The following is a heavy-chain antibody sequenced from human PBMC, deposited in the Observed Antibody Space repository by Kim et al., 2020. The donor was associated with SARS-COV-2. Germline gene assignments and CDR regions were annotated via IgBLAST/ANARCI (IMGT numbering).Heavy chain of an antibody. CDR1: GGSISSYY. V-gene: IGHV4-59*13. D-gene: IGHD3-10*01. CDR3: ARARAVRGEAWFDP. J-gene: IGHJ5*02. CDR2: IYYSGST. Sequence: SETLSLTCTVSGGSISSYYWSWIRQPPGKGLEWIGYIYYSGSTNYNPSRKSRVTISVDTSKNQLSLKLSSVTAADTAVYYCARARAVRGEAWFDPWGQGTLVTVSS.